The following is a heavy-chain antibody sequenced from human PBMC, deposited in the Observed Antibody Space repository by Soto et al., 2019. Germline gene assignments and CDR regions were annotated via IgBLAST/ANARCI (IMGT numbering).Heavy chain of an antibody. CDR2: IYYSGTT. D-gene: IGHD6-13*01. Sequence: QVQLQESGPGLVKPSETLSLTCTVSGGSISSYYWSWIRQPPGKGLEWIGYIYYSGTTNSNPSLKSRVTIPAATPMNQFSPKLTSVTAADTAVYYCASRYSSAFDIWGQGAMGTVSS. CDR3: ASRYSSAFDI. CDR1: GGSISSYY. V-gene: IGHV4-59*08. J-gene: IGHJ3*02.